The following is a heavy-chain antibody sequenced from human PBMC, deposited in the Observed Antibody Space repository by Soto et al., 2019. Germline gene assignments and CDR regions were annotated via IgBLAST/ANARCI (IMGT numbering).Heavy chain of an antibody. CDR3: ARGFYDFWSGYYSKLNNWFDP. D-gene: IGHD3-3*01. V-gene: IGHV1-18*01. CDR2: ISAYNGNT. CDR1: GYTFTSYG. Sequence: ASVKVSCKASGYTFTSYGISWVRQAPGQGLEWMGWISAYNGNTNYAQKLQGRVTMTTDTSTSTAYMELRSLRSDDTAVYYCARGFYDFWSGYYSKLNNWFDPWGQGTLVTVSS. J-gene: IGHJ5*02.